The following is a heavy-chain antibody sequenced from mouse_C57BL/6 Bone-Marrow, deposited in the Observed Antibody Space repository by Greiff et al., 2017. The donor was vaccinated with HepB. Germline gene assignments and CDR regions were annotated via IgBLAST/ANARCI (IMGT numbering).Heavy chain of an antibody. CDR1: GYTFTSYW. CDR3: ACHYKKSY. J-gene: IGHJ4*01. Sequence: VQLQESGAELVKPGASVKLSCKASGYTFTSYWMHWVKQRPGQGLEWIGMIHPNSGSTNYNQKFKGKATLTADKSSSTAYMQLSSLTSEDSAVYYCACHYKKSYWGQGTSVTVSS. D-gene: IGHD2-12*01. CDR2: IHPNSGST. V-gene: IGHV1-64*01.